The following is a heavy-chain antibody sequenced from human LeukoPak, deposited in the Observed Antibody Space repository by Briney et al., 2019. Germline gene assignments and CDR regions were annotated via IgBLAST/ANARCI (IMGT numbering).Heavy chain of an antibody. V-gene: IGHV4-34*01. CDR3: ARWPRAAAGCFDY. J-gene: IGHJ4*02. D-gene: IGHD6-13*01. CDR2: INHSGST. Sequence: PSETLSLTCAVYGGSFSGYYWSWIRQPPGKGLEWIGEINHSGSTNYHPSLKSRVTISVDTSKNQYSLKLSSVTAADTAVYYCARWPRAAAGCFDYWGQGTLVTVSS. CDR1: GGSFSGYY.